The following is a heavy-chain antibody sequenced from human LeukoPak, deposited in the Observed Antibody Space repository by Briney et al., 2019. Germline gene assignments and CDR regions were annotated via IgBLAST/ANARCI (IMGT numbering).Heavy chain of an antibody. CDR3: ARGWIGSKYDPTVYFDY. CDR2: IYYSGST. V-gene: IGHV4-59*01. CDR1: GGSISSYY. Sequence: PSETLSLTCTVSGGSISSYYWSWIRQPPGKGLEWIGYIYYSGSTNYNPSLKSRVTISVDTSKNQFSLKLSSVTAADTAVYYCARGWIGSKYDPTVYFDYWGQGTLVTVSS. D-gene: IGHD2-2*03. J-gene: IGHJ4*02.